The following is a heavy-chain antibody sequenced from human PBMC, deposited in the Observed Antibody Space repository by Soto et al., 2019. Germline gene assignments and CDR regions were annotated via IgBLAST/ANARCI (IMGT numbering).Heavy chain of an antibody. CDR2: INHSGST. D-gene: IGHD6-19*01. J-gene: IGHJ3*02. V-gene: IGHV4-34*01. CDR1: GGSFSGYY. CDR3: ARGREQWLVDAFDI. Sequence: QVQLQQWGAGLLKSSETLSLICAVYGGSFSGYYWSWIRQPPGKGPEWIGEINHSGSTNYNPSLKSRVIISVDTSKNQFSLNVNAVTAADTAVYYCARGREQWLVDAFDIWGQGTMVTVSS.